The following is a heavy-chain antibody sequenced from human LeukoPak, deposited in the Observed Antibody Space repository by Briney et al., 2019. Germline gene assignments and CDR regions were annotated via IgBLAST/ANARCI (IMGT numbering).Heavy chain of an antibody. D-gene: IGHD6-19*01. Sequence: SETLSLTCAVYGGSFSTYYWSWIRQTPRKGLEWIGEINQSGTTNYNPSLKSRVTISVDTSKNQYSLKLTSVTAADTALYYCARARRSWDALDIWGLGTVVTVSS. CDR1: GGSFSTYY. V-gene: IGHV4-34*01. CDR2: INQSGTT. CDR3: ARARRSWDALDI. J-gene: IGHJ3*02.